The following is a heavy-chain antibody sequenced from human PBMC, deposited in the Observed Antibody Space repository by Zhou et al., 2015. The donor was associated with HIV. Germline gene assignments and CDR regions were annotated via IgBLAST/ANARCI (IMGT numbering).Heavy chain of an antibody. D-gene: IGHD6-19*01. V-gene: IGHV1-69*01. J-gene: IGHJ4*02. CDR3: ARPPAPVAGHGVLDY. CDR1: GGTFSSYG. CDR2: IIPTFGAA. Sequence: QVHLVQSGAEVKKPGSSVKVSCKASGGTFSSYGITWVRQAPGQGLEWMGGIIPTFGAAHYAQTFQGRVIITADESTTTVYMELSSLRIDDTAVYYCARPPAPVAGHGVLDYWGQGTLVHRLL.